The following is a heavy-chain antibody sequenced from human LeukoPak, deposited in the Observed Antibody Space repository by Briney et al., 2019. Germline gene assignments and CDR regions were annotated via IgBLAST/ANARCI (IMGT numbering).Heavy chain of an antibody. Sequence: GGSLRLSCAASRFTFSNYGVNWVRQAPGKGLEWVSYINSRSSTIYYADSVKGRFTISRDNSKNTLYLQMNSLRAEDTAVYYCARDLGYCSSTSCPIRYYFDYWGQGTLVTVSS. J-gene: IGHJ4*02. V-gene: IGHV3-48*01. D-gene: IGHD2-2*01. CDR3: ARDLGYCSSTSCPIRYYFDY. CDR1: RFTFSNYG. CDR2: INSRSSTI.